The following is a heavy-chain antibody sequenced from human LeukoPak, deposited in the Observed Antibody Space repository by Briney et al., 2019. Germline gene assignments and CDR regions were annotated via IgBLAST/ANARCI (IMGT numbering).Heavy chain of an antibody. CDR3: ARDRGRYYDSRGFYWGYYFDS. V-gene: IGHV3-23*01. D-gene: IGHD3-22*01. CDR2: LSGSGDST. Sequence: GGSLRLSCAASGFTFSTYAVNWVRQAPGKGLEWVSTLSGSGDSTYYADSVKGRFTISRDNSKHTLYLQMSSLRADDTAVYYCARDRGRYYDSRGFYWGYYFDSWGQGILVTVST. J-gene: IGHJ4*02. CDR1: GFTFSTYA.